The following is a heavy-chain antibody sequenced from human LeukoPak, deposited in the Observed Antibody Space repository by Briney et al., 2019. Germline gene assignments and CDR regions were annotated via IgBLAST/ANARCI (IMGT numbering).Heavy chain of an antibody. V-gene: IGHV4-30-2*01. Sequence: SQTLSLTCAVSGFSISSGGYSWRWLRQPPGKGLEWIGYIYHSGSTYYNPSLKSRVTISVDRSKNQFSLKLSSVTAADTAVYYCARVPLSSWYYFDYWGQGTLVTVCS. J-gene: IGHJ4*02. CDR2: IYHSGST. D-gene: IGHD6-13*01. CDR3: ARVPLSSWYYFDY. CDR1: GFSISSGGYS.